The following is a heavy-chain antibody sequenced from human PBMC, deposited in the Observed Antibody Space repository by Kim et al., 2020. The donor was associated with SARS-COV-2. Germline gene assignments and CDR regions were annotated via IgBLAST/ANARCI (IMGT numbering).Heavy chain of an antibody. J-gene: IGHJ4*02. Sequence: GGSLRLSCVGSGITFRSNAVSWVRQAPGKGLEWVSSICVGGAGIVYADSVKGRFTISSDYSENTVYLQMNSLRADDTAVYFCAKSPARGSIFEHWGKGNLVSVSS. CDR2: ICVGGAGI. CDR1: GITFRSNA. CDR3: AKSPARGSIFEH. V-gene: IGHV3-23*01. D-gene: IGHD1-1*01.